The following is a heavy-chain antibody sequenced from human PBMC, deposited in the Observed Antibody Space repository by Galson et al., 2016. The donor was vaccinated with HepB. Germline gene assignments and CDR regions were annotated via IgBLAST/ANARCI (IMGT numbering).Heavy chain of an antibody. Sequence: QSGADVKKPGQSLKISCEVSGYTFTSYDIPWVRQTPGKGLEWMGRIDPGDPFYFKYSPSFEGHVIMSVDRSNNTAFLQWSSLNASDTAFYYCARLRVPAASDYYGIDVWGQGTMVIVSS. J-gene: IGHJ6*02. V-gene: IGHV5-10-1*01. CDR2: IDPGDPFYF. CDR3: ARLRVPAASDYYGIDV. D-gene: IGHD2-2*01. CDR1: GYTFTSYD.